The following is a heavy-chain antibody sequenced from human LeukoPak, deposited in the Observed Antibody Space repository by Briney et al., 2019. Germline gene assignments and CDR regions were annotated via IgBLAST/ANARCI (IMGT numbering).Heavy chain of an antibody. J-gene: IGHJ4*02. Sequence: SETLCLTCAVYGGSFSGYYWSRIRQPPGKGLEWIGEINHSGSTNYNPSLKSRVTISVDTSKNQFSLKLSSVTAADTAVYYCARERRPRYSSGWYFRYWGQGTLVTVSS. CDR1: GGSFSGYY. D-gene: IGHD6-19*01. CDR2: INHSGST. V-gene: IGHV4-34*01. CDR3: ARERRPRYSSGWYFRY.